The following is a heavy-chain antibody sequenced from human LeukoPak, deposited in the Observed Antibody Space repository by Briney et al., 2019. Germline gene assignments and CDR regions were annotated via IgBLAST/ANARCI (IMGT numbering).Heavy chain of an antibody. D-gene: IGHD2-2*01. J-gene: IGHJ4*02. CDR3: ARASSYTGHLGW. Sequence: SETLSLTCSVSGGSISSYYWSWIRQPPGKGLEWIGYIYYSGSTNYNPSLKSRVTISVDTSKNQFSLNLISVTAADTAVYYCARASSYTGHLGWWGQGTLVTVSS. V-gene: IGHV4-59*08. CDR1: GGSISSYY. CDR2: IYYSGST.